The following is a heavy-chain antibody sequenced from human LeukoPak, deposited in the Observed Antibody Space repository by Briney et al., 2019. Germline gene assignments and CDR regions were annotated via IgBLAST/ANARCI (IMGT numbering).Heavy chain of an antibody. D-gene: IGHD3-22*01. CDR1: GFTFSSYG. J-gene: IGHJ4*02. CDR3: AKVKGAWPDYYDSSGYYGGYFDY. Sequence: GGSLRLSCAASGFTFSSYGMSWVRQAPGKGLEWVSAISGSGGSTYYADSVKGRFTISRDNSKNTLYLQMNSLRAEDTAVYYCAKVKGAWPDYYDSSGYYGGYFDYWGQGTLVTVSS. CDR2: ISGSGGST. V-gene: IGHV3-23*01.